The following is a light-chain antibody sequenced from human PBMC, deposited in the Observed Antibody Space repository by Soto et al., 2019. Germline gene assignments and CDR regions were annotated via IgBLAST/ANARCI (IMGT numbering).Light chain of an antibody. CDR2: GAS. Sequence: EVVLTQSPGTLSLSPGERATLSCRASQSVSSSYLAWYQQKPGQAPRLLIYGASSRATGIPDKFSCSGSGTDFTLTISRLEPEDFAVYHCQQYGDSPPTFGQGTKVEIK. CDR1: QSVSSSY. V-gene: IGKV3-20*01. J-gene: IGKJ1*01. CDR3: QQYGDSPPT.